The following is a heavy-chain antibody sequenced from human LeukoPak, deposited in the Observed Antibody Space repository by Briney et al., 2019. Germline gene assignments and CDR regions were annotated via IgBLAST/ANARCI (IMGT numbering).Heavy chain of an antibody. CDR1: GFTFSSYA. J-gene: IGHJ4*02. CDR2: ISSNGGST. CDR3: ARAPMSGDYYFDY. D-gene: IGHD2-21*02. V-gene: IGHV3-64*01. Sequence: GGSLRLSSAASGFTFSSYAMHWVRQAPGKGLEYVSAISSNGGSTYYANSVKGRFTISRDNSKNTLYLQMGSLRAEDMAVYYCARAPMSGDYYFDYWGQGTLVTVSS.